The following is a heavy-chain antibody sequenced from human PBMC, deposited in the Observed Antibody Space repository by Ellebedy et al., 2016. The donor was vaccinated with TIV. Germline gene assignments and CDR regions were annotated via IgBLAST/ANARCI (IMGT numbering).Heavy chain of an antibody. CDR3: ARGEIVMVGAAWGFDY. CDR1: GYTFTSYY. Sequence: ASVKVSCXASGYTFTSYYMHWVRQAPGQGLEWMGIINPSGGSTSYAQKFQGRVTMTRDTSTSTVYMELSSLRSEDTAVYYCARGEIVMVGAAWGFDYWGQGTLVTVSS. J-gene: IGHJ4*02. CDR2: INPSGGST. D-gene: IGHD1-26*01. V-gene: IGHV1-46*01.